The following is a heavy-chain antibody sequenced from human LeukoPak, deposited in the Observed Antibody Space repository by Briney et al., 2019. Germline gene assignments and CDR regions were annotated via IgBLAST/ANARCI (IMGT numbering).Heavy chain of an antibody. CDR1: GGSISSYY. J-gene: IGHJ6*02. CDR2: IYYSGST. Sequence: SETLSLTCTVSGGSISSYYWSWIRQPPGKGLEWVGYIYYSGSTNYNPSLKSRVTISVDTSKNQFSLKLSSVTAADTAVYYCAREDYYYGMDVWGQGTTVTVSS. CDR3: AREDYYYGMDV. V-gene: IGHV4-59*01.